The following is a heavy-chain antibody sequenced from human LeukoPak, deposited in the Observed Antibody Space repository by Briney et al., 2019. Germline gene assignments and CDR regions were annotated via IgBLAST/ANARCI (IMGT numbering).Heavy chain of an antibody. D-gene: IGHD3-3*01. CDR2: VYNSGST. CDR3: ARGKEYYDFWSGVVSPFDP. J-gene: IGHJ5*02. V-gene: IGHV4-4*08. CDR1: GGSISSYY. Sequence: SETLSLTCTVSGGSISSYYWSWIRQPPGQALEWIGYVYNSGSTYYNRSLKSRVTISVDTSKNQFSLKLSSVTAADTAVYYCARGKEYYDFWSGVVSPFDPWGQGTLVTVSS.